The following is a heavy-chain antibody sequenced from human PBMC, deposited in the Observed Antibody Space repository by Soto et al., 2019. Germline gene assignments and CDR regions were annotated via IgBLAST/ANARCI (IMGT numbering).Heavy chain of an antibody. CDR2: IYHSGST. CDR3: ARDKHYCSGGSCYSWFDP. Sequence: SETLSLTCAVSGGSIRGGGYSRIWIRQPPGKGLEWIGYIYHSGSTYYNPSLKSRVTISVDRSKNQFSLKLSSVTAADTAVYYCARDKHYCSGGSCYSWFDPWGQGTLVTVSS. V-gene: IGHV4-30-2*01. D-gene: IGHD2-15*01. CDR1: GGSIRGGGYS. J-gene: IGHJ5*02.